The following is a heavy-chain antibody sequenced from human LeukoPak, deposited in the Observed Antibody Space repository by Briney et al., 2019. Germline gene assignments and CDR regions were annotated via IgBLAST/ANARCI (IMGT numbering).Heavy chain of an antibody. Sequence: ASVKVYCKAFGYPFTGFVMHWVRQAPGQGLEWMGLINPRGGSPTYEQKFQGRVTMTSDTSTSTVYMGLSSLRSEDTAVYYCARVYSSGWLTHWGQGTLVTVS. J-gene: IGHJ1*01. CDR2: INPRGGSP. CDR1: GYPFTGFV. D-gene: IGHD6-19*01. V-gene: IGHV1-46*01. CDR3: ARVYSSGWLTH.